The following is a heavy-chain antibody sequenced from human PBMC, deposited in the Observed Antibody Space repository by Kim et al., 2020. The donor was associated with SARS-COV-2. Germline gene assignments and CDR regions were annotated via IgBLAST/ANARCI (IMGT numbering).Heavy chain of an antibody. V-gene: IGHV4-59*08. D-gene: IGHD6-19*01. CDR2: IYYSGST. CDR3: ARLRGQWLVDY. J-gene: IGHJ4*02. CDR1: GGSISSYY. Sequence: SETLSLTCTVSGGSISSYYWSWIRQPPGKGLEWIGYIYYSGSTNYNPSLKSRVTISVDTSKNQFSLKLSSVTAADTAVYYCARLRGQWLVDYWGQGTLVT.